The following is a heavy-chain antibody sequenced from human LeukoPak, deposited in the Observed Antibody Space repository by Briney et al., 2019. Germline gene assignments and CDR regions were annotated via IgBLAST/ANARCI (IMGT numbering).Heavy chain of an antibody. CDR2: ICTSGST. Sequence: SETLSLTCTVSGGSISSGSYYWSWIRQPAGKGLEWIGRICTSGSTNYNPSLKSRVTISVDTSKNQFSLKLSSVTAADTAVYYCARARYCSSTSCIFDYWGQGTLVTVSS. J-gene: IGHJ4*02. CDR3: ARARYCSSTSCIFDY. D-gene: IGHD2-2*01. CDR1: GGSISSGSYY. V-gene: IGHV4-61*02.